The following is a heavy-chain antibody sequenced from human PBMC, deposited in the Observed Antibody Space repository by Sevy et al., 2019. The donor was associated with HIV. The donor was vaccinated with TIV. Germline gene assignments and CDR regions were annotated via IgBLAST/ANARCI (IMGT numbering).Heavy chain of an antibody. CDR3: ARVDTSGGRAFDY. CDR1: GDSIISTNW. J-gene: IGHJ4*02. D-gene: IGHD6-19*01. CDR2: IYHSGNT. Sequence: SETLSLTCAISGDSIISTNWWSWVRQSPAKGLEWIGDIYHSGNTKNNPSLESRVTILVDKSKNHFSLKLNSVTAADTAVYYCARVDTSGGRAFDYWGQGTLVTVSS. V-gene: IGHV4-4*02.